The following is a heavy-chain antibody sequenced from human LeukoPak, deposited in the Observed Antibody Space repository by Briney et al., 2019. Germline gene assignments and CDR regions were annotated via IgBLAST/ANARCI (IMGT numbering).Heavy chain of an antibody. CDR3: ARLLSYNVLTDNYYKYYTYG. J-gene: IGHJ6*03. CDR1: LGPPYLINNY. D-gene: IGHD3-10*02. CDR2: ISDTSSP. Sequence: SQTLSLTPALSLGPPYLINNYLGWIRQPARKNLELIGSISDTSSPVYNPSLRSRVTMSIDTSKMQFSLKLTSVTAADTALYYPARLLSYNVLTDNYYKYYTYGWGKGTTVIVSS. V-gene: IGHV4-39*01.